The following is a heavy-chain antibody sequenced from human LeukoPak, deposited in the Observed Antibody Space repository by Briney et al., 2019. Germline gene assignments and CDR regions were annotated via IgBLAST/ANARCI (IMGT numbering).Heavy chain of an antibody. CDR1: GGSISSYY. D-gene: IGHD5-12*01. CDR3: ARGMAVAYDYNWFDP. V-gene: IGHV4-59*12. Sequence: PSETLSLTCTVSGGSISSYYWSWIRQPPGKGLEWIGNIYYSGSTNYNPSLKSRVTMSVDTSKNQFSLKLSSVTAADTAVYFCARGMAVAYDYNWFDPWGQGTLVTVSS. CDR2: IYYSGST. J-gene: IGHJ5*02.